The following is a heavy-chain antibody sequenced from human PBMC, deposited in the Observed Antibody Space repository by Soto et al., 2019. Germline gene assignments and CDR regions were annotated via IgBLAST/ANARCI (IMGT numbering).Heavy chain of an antibody. CDR3: AKFGGGGTVTWDYYYYYGMDV. V-gene: IGHV3-23*01. Sequence: EVQLLESGGGLVQPGGFLRLSCAASGFTFSSYAMSWVRQAPGKGLEWVSAISGSGGSTYYADSVKGRFTISRDNSKNTLYLQMNSLRAEDTAVYYCAKFGGGGTVTWDYYYYYGMDVWGQGTTVTVSS. CDR1: GFTFSSYA. CDR2: ISGSGGST. D-gene: IGHD3-16*01. J-gene: IGHJ6*02.